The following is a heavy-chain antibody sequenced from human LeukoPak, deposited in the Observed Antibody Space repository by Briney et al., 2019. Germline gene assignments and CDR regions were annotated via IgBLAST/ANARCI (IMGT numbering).Heavy chain of an antibody. V-gene: IGHV3-21*01. J-gene: IGHJ3*02. CDR3: ARAEYCSSTSCYTGAFDI. CDR2: ISSSSSYI. CDR1: GFTFSSYS. Sequence: GGSLRLSCAASGFTFSSYSMNWVRQAPGKGLEWVSSISSSSSYIYYADSVKGRFTISRDNAKNSLYLQMNSLRAEDTAVYYCARAEYCSSTSCYTGAFDIWGQGTMVTVSS. D-gene: IGHD2-2*02.